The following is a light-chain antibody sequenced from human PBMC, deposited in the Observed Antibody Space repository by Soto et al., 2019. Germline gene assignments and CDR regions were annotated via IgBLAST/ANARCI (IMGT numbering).Light chain of an antibody. CDR3: QQYGSSPLYT. V-gene: IGKV3-20*01. J-gene: IGKJ2*01. CDR1: QSVSNNY. CDR2: GSS. Sequence: EVVLTQSPGTLSLSPGERATLSCRASQSVSNNYFAWYQQKPGQAPRLLIFGSSDRATGIPDRFSVSGFGTDFTLTISRLEPEDCAVYYCQQYGSSPLYTFGQGTKLEIK.